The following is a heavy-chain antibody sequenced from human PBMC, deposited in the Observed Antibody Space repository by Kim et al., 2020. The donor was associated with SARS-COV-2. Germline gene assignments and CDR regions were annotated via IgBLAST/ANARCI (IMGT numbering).Heavy chain of an antibody. CDR3: ANWNSIEYYFDY. Sequence: YYADSVKGRFTISRDNSKNTLYLQMNSLRAEDTAVYYCANWNSIEYYFDYWGQGTLVTVSS. J-gene: IGHJ4*02. D-gene: IGHD1-7*01. V-gene: IGHV3-23*01.